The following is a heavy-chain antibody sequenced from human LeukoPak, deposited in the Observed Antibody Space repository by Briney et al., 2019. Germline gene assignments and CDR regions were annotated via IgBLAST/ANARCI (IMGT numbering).Heavy chain of an antibody. V-gene: IGHV4-59*01. CDR1: GGSISSYY. D-gene: IGHD3-10*01. CDR2: IYYSGST. CDR3: ARVGITMVRGVIITGFYYGMDV. J-gene: IGHJ6*02. Sequence: PSETLSLTCTVSGGSISSYYWSWIRQPPGKGLEWIGYIYYSGSTNYNPSLKSRGTISVDTSKNQFSLKLSSVTAADTAVYYCARVGITMVRGVIITGFYYGMDVWGQGTTVTVSS.